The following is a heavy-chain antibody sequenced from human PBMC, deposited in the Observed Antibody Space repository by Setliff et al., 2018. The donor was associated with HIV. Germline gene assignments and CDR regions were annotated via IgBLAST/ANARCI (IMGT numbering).Heavy chain of an antibody. Sequence: HPGGSLRLSCAASGFTFSSYWMNWVRQAPGRGLEWVANVKQDGSDKYYVGSVKGRFTISRDNAKSSLYLQMNNLTVEDTAVYYCARGLADPWLFYDNSGLNAFNYWGQGAQVTVSS. V-gene: IGHV3-7*03. CDR1: GFTFSSYW. J-gene: IGHJ4*02. CDR2: VKQDGSDK. CDR3: ARGLADPWLFYDNSGLNAFNY. D-gene: IGHD3-22*01.